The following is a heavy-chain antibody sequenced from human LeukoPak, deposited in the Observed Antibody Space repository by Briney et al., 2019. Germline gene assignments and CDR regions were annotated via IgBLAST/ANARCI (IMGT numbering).Heavy chain of an antibody. CDR2: ISYDGSNK. V-gene: IGHV3-30*19. J-gene: IGHJ4*02. CDR3: VAVTGSFY. D-gene: IGHD3-9*01. Sequence: GGSLRLSCAASGFTFSSYGMHWVRQAPGKGLEWVAVISYDGSNKYYADSVKGRFTISRDNSKNTLYLQMNSLRAEDTAVYYCVAVTGSFYWGQGTLVTVSS. CDR1: GFTFSSYG.